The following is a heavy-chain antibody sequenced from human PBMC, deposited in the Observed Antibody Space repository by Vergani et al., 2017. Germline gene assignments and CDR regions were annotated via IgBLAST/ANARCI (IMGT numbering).Heavy chain of an antibody. D-gene: IGHD6-6*01. Sequence: QLQMQESGPRLVKPSETLSLTCSLSGMSISNNNYYWGWIRQPPGKGLEWIGSIYDSRNNNYSPSLKSRVSISVDTSKNQFSLNLTSVTAADTAVYYCARHLRQLARNDVFDIWGHGTLVTVSS. J-gene: IGHJ3*02. V-gene: IGHV4-39*01. CDR1: GMSISNNNYY. CDR3: ARHLRQLARNDVFDI. CDR2: IYDSRNN.